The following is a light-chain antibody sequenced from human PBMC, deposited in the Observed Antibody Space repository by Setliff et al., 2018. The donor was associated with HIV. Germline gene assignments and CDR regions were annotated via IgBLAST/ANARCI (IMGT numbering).Light chain of an antibody. CDR3: CSYAGSNTFV. CDR1: SSDIGTYKL. Sequence: QSVLAQPASVSGSPGQSISISCTGTSSDIGTYKLVSWYQQHPGKAPRLMIYEVTKRPSGVSNRFSGSKSGNTASLTSSGLQSEDDADYYCCSYAGSNTFVFGTGTKVTVL. V-gene: IGLV2-23*02. CDR2: EVT. J-gene: IGLJ1*01.